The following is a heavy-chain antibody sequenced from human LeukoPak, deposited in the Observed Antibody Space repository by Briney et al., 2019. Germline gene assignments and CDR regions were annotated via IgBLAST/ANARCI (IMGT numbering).Heavy chain of an antibody. Sequence: GGSLRLSCAASGFSFSSYNMNLVRQAPGKGLEWVSSISSSSSYIYYADSVKGRVTISRDNAKNSLYLQMNSLRAEDTAVYYCARDKRYYDYVWGSYRYASEDYFDYWGQGTLVTVSS. CDR2: ISSSSSYI. D-gene: IGHD3-16*02. CDR3: ARDKRYYDYVWGSYRYASEDYFDY. V-gene: IGHV3-21*01. CDR1: GFSFSSYN. J-gene: IGHJ4*02.